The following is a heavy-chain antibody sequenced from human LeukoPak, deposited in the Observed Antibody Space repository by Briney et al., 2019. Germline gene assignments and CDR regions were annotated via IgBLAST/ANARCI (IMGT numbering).Heavy chain of an antibody. CDR1: GDFISGYY. J-gene: IGHJ4*02. Sequence: PSETLSLTCTVSGDFISGYYWSWIRQPPGKGPEWIGYVYGSGSTRYHFSLKSRVTISADTSKTQYSLKLSSVTTADTAVYYCAMTPSAGYSNLWGQGTLVTVSS. D-gene: IGHD6-13*01. CDR3: AMTPSAGYSNL. V-gene: IGHV4-59*01. CDR2: VYGSGST.